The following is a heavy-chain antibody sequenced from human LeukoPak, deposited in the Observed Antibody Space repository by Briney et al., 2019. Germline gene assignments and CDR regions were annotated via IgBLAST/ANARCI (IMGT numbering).Heavy chain of an antibody. CDR1: GFTFSSYA. CDR3: AKGPRAYYYDSSGYWDY. D-gene: IGHD3-22*01. CDR2: ISGSGGST. Sequence: GGSLRLSCAASGFTFSSYAMSWVRQAPGKGLEWVSAISGSGGSTYYADSVKGRFTISRDNSKNTLYLQMNSLRAEDTAVYYCAKGPRAYYYDSSGYWDYWGQGTLVTVSS. V-gene: IGHV3-23*01. J-gene: IGHJ4*02.